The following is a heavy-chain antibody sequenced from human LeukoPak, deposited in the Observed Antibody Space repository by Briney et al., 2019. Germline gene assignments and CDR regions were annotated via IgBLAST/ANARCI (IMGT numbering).Heavy chain of an antibody. Sequence: SETLSLTCAVYGGSFSGHYWSCIRQPPGKGLEWIGEINHSGSTNYSPSLKSRVTISVDTSKNQFSLKLTSVTAADTAVYYCARFNIVEVPGASTFYGMDVWGQGTTVTVSS. V-gene: IGHV4-34*01. CDR2: INHSGST. CDR3: ARFNIVEVPGASTFYGMDV. J-gene: IGHJ6*02. D-gene: IGHD2-2*01. CDR1: GGSFSGHY.